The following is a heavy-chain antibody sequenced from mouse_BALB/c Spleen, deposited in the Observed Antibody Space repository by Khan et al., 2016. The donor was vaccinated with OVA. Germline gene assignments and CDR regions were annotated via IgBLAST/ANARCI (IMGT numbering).Heavy chain of an antibody. CDR2: IWGDGST. V-gene: IGHV2-6-7*01. CDR1: GFSLTGYG. Sequence: QVQLKQSGPGLVAPSQSLSITCTVSGFSLTGYGVNWVRQPPGKGLEWLGMIWGDGSTDYNSALKSRLSISKGNSKSQVFLKMNSLQTDDTARYYCASAYYYGRALDYWGQGTSVTVSS. J-gene: IGHJ4*01. CDR3: ASAYYYGRALDY. D-gene: IGHD1-1*01.